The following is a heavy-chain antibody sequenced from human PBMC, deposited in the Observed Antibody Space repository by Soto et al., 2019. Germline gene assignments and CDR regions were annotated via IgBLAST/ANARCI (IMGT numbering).Heavy chain of an antibody. D-gene: IGHD5-18*01. V-gene: IGHV3-23*05. J-gene: IGHJ4*02. CDR3: AKSLAPRCSYGKIDY. Sequence: GGSLRLSCAASGFTFSAYAMNWVRKAQGKGLEWVSCIDRTGYSTYSGDSVKGRFTLSRGNSKNTLYLHMNSLRAEDTAVYYCAKSLAPRCSYGKIDYWGQGTLVTVST. CDR1: GFTFSAYA. CDR2: IDRTGYST.